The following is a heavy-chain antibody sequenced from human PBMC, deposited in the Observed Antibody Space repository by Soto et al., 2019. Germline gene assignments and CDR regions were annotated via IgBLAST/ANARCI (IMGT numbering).Heavy chain of an antibody. CDR2: INPDNGNT. J-gene: IGHJ4*02. CDR3: ARVGGAVVTADY. V-gene: IGHV1-18*01. Sequence: QVQLVQSGPEVKKPGASVKVSCKTSGYTFINYGISWVRQAPGQGLEWMGWINPDNGNTNFAQRLQGRVTMTADRSTRTAYMELRSLRFHDTAMSYCARVGGAVVTADYWGQGTLVTVSS. CDR1: GYTFINYG. D-gene: IGHD1-26*01.